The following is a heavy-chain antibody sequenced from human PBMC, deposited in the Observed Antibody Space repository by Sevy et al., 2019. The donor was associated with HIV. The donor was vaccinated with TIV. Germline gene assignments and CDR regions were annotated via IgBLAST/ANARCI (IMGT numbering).Heavy chain of an antibody. Sequence: GGSLRLSCTVSGFIFSNFAMHWVRQAPGKGLEWVAVTSYDGSHKYYAHSVKGRFTVSKDNSRNILSLEMNSLRRDDTAVYYCARGENDDEFFQYWGQGTLVTVSS. CDR1: GFIFSNFA. CDR2: TSYDGSHK. CDR3: ARGENDDEFFQY. V-gene: IGHV3-30*04. J-gene: IGHJ1*01. D-gene: IGHD1-26*01.